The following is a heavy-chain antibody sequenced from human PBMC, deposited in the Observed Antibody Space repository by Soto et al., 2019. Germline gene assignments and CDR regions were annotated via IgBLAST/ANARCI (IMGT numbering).Heavy chain of an antibody. CDR1: GGSIISYY. Sequence: PSETLSLTSTVSGGSIISYYWSWIRQPPGKGLEWIGYIYYSGSTNYNPSLKSRVTISVDTSKNQFSLELSSVTAADTAVYYCAGGRLDSSSWYRRNYYYYYGMDVWGQGTTVTVSS. CDR2: IYYSGST. J-gene: IGHJ6*02. CDR3: AGGRLDSSSWYRRNYYYYYGMDV. V-gene: IGHV4-59*01. D-gene: IGHD6-13*01.